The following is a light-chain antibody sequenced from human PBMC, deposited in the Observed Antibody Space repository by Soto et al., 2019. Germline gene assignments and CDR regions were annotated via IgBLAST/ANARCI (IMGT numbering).Light chain of an antibody. CDR1: QSVNSK. J-gene: IGKJ4*01. Sequence: EIVMTQSPVTLSVSPGERATVSCRASQSVNSKLAWYQQKPGQAPRLLIHDASTRATGIPVRFSGSGSGTEFTLPISSLQSEDFAVYYCQQYNNWPLGFGGGTKVEIK. V-gene: IGKV3-15*01. CDR3: QQYNNWPLG. CDR2: DAS.